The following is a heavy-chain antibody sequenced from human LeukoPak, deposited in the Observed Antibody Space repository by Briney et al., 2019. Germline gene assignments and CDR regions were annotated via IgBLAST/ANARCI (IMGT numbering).Heavy chain of an antibody. Sequence: PSESLSLTCTVSGHSISSAYYWGWIRQSPEKGLEWIGTIYHSGSTYYNPSIKSRVTISIDTSKNQFSLKLTSVTAADTAVYYCASPGGGRTLYYRGQGTLVTVSS. J-gene: IGHJ4*02. CDR2: IYHSGST. CDR3: ASPGGGRTLYY. V-gene: IGHV4-38-2*02. D-gene: IGHD3-10*01. CDR1: GHSISSAYY.